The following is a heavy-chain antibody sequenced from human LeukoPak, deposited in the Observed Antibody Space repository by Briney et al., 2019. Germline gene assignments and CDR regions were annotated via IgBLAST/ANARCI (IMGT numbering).Heavy chain of an antibody. CDR1: GGSISSYY. V-gene: IGHV4-59*12. CDR3: ARGRGLGVSSGFY. Sequence: SETLSLTCTVSGGSISSYYWSWIRQPPGKGLEWIGYIHYSGSTNYNPSLKSRVTISVDTSKNQFSLKLSSVTAADTAVYYCARGRGLGVSSGFYWGQGTLVTVSS. J-gene: IGHJ4*02. CDR2: IHYSGST. D-gene: IGHD3-22*01.